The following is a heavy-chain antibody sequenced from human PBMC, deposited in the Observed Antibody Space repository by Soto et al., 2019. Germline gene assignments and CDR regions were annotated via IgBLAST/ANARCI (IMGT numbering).Heavy chain of an antibody. J-gene: IGHJ3*02. D-gene: IGHD3-3*01. V-gene: IGHV1-69*13. CDR2: IIPIFGTA. CDR3: ARGSNTIFGVVTPQDDAFDI. Sequence: ASVKVSCKASGGTFSSYAISWVRQAPGQGLEWMGGIIPIFGTANYAQKFQGRVTITADESTSTAYMELSSLRSEDTAVYYCARGSNTIFGVVTPQDDAFDIWGQGTMVTVSS. CDR1: GGTFSSYA.